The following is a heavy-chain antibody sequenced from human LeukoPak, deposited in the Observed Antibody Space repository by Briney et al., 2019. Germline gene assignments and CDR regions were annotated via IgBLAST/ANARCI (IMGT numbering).Heavy chain of an antibody. CDR1: GFNLDDYG. V-gene: IGHV3-20*04. J-gene: IGHJ4*02. CDR3: ARVQGGGYRTADY. CDR2: IDWNGATT. D-gene: IGHD6-19*01. Sequence: GGSLRLSCAASGFNLDDYGMSWVCQAPGKGLEWVSGIDWNGATTGYGDSVKGRFTISRDNSKNTLFLQMNSLRGEDTAMYYCARVQGGGYRTADYWGQGTLVTVSS.